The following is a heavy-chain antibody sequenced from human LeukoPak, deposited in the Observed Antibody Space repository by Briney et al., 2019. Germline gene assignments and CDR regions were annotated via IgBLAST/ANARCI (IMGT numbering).Heavy chain of an antibody. Sequence: ASVKVSCKASGYTFTGYYMHWVRQAPGQGLEWMGWINPNSGGTNYAQKFQGRVTMTRDTSISTVYMELSRLRSDDTAVYYCARDRGSGYLSDYWGQGTLVTVSS. CDR2: INPNSGGT. J-gene: IGHJ4*02. V-gene: IGHV1-2*02. CDR1: GYTFTGYY. D-gene: IGHD3-3*01. CDR3: ARDRGSGYLSDY.